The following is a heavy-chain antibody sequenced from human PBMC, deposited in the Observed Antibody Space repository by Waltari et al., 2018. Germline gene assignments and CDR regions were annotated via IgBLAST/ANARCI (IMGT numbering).Heavy chain of an antibody. V-gene: IGHV4-34*01. Sequence: QVQLQQWGAGLLKPSETLSLTCAVYGGSFSGYYWRWIRQPPGKGLEWIGEINHSGSTNYNPSLKSRVTISVDTSKNQFSLKLSSVTAADTAVYYCASRPYYYDSSGYYYFDYWGQGTLVTVSS. D-gene: IGHD3-22*01. CDR2: INHSGST. CDR3: ASRPYYYDSSGYYYFDY. CDR1: GGSFSGYY. J-gene: IGHJ4*02.